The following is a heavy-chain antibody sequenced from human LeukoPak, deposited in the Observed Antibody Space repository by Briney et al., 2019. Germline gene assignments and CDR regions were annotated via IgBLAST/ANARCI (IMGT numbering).Heavy chain of an antibody. Sequence: SETLSLTCAVFGGSFSGYYWSWIRKPPGKGLEWIGEINHSGSTNYNPSLKSRVTISVDTSKNQFSLKLSSVTAADTAVYYCTRGDWAPRFFYWGQGTLVTVSS. CDR2: INHSGST. D-gene: IGHD3-9*01. CDR1: GGSFSGYY. CDR3: TRGDWAPRFFY. J-gene: IGHJ4*02. V-gene: IGHV4-34*01.